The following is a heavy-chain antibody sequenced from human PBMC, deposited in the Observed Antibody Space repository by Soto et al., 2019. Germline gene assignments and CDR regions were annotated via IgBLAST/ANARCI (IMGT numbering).Heavy chain of an antibody. Sequence: EVRLLESGGDLVQPGGSLRLSCFASGFTFPNYAMSWVRQAPGKGLEWVSVVTGRASSTYYADSVEGRFTISRDNSRNTLFLQMNSLGAEDTAVYYCAKHLPSKKKQRIWADAFHIWGQGTMLTVSS. CDR1: GFTFPNYA. CDR3: AKHLPSKKKQRIWADAFHI. V-gene: IGHV3-23*01. D-gene: IGHD6-25*01. CDR2: VTGRASST. J-gene: IGHJ3*02.